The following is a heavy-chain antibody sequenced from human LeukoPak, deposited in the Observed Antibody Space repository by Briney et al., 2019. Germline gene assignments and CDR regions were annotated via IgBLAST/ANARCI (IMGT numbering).Heavy chain of an antibody. Sequence: GGSLRLSCAVSGFTFSIFWMGWVRQAPGKGLEWVANIKEDGSDKNYVDSVKGRFTMSRDNAKNSLYLQMNSLRAEDTAVYYCARESSWGSPFHYYYIDAWGKGTTVTVSS. CDR2: IKEDGSDK. CDR1: GFTFSIFW. CDR3: ARESSWGSPFHYYYIDA. J-gene: IGHJ6*03. V-gene: IGHV3-7*01. D-gene: IGHD7-27*01.